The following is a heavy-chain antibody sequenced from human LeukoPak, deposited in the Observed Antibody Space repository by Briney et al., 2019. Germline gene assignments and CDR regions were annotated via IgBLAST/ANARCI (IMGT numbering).Heavy chain of an antibody. V-gene: IGHV4-39*02. CDR1: GGSISSSSYY. D-gene: IGHD2-2*01. CDR3: ARDSGDIVVVPAAANWFDP. Sequence: SETLSLTCTVSGGSISSSSYYWGWIRQPPGKGLEWIGSIYYSGSTYYTPSLKSRVTISVDTSKNQFSLKLSSVTAADTAVYYCARDSGDIVVVPAAANWFDPWGQGTLVTVSS. J-gene: IGHJ5*02. CDR2: IYYSGST.